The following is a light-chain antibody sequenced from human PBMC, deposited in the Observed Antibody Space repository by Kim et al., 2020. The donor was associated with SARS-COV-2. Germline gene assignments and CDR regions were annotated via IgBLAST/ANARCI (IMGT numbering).Light chain of an antibody. Sequence: SYELTQPPSVSVSPGQTARSTCSGDALPKQYAYWYQQKPGQAPVLVIYKDSERPSGIPERFSGSSSGTTVTLTISGVQAEDEADYYCQSADSSGTYRTVFGGGTQLTVL. CDR2: KDS. V-gene: IGLV3-25*03. CDR1: ALPKQY. J-gene: IGLJ2*01. CDR3: QSADSSGTYRTV.